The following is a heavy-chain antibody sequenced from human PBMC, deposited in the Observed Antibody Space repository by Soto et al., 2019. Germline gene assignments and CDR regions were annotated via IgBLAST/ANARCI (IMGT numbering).Heavy chain of an antibody. V-gene: IGHV3-23*01. CDR1: GFTFSAYA. D-gene: IGHD6-13*01. CDR3: PVGIYYYGWDG. J-gene: IGHJ6*02. Sequence: EVQLLESGGGLVQPGGSLRLSCAASGFTFSAYAMIWVRQAPGKGLEWVSTISSRGDSTNYADSVQGRFTITRDNSQNTVYLQMNNLRAYDPAIYHRPVGIYYYGWDGWGQGTTVTVSS. CDR2: ISSRGDST.